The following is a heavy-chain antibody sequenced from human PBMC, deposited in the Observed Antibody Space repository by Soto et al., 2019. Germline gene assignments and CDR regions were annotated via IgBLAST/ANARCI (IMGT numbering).Heavy chain of an antibody. J-gene: IGHJ4*02. V-gene: IGHV1-46*01. CDR3: ARELYSCGGDCPYYMDY. CDR2: ISLYHHST. Sequence: ASVKVSCKTSGYTFTDYFIHWVRQAPGQGLEWMGIISLYHHSTSYAQKFQGRLAVTNDTSTTTVYMELSSLTSEDTAVYWCARELYSCGGDCPYYMDYWGQGTLVTVSS. CDR1: GYTFTDYF. D-gene: IGHD2-21*02.